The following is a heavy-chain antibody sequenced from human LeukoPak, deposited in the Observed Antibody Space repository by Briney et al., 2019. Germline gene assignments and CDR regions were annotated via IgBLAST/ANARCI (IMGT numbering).Heavy chain of an antibody. CDR3: ARDPIVVVPAAVYYYYGMDV. CDR1: GGSISSSSYY. D-gene: IGHD2-2*01. CDR2: IYYSGST. J-gene: IGHJ6*02. V-gene: IGHV4-39*07. Sequence: PSETLSLTCTVSGGSISSSSYYWGWIRQPPGKGLEWIGSIYYSGSTYYNPSLKSRVTMSVDTSKNQFSLKLSSVTAADTAVYYCARDPIVVVPAAVYYYYGMDVWGQGTTVTVSS.